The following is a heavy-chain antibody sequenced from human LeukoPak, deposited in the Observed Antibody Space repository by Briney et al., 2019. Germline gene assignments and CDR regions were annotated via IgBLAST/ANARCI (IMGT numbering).Heavy chain of an antibody. V-gene: IGHV3-48*01. CDR3: ARSYDFWSGYRSYDAFDI. D-gene: IGHD3-3*01. CDR2: ISSSSSTI. CDR1: GFTFNVYS. Sequence: GGSLRLSCAASGFTFNVYSMNWVRQAPGKGLEWVSYISSSSSTIYYADSVKGRFTISRDNAKNSLYLQMNSLRAEDTAVYYCARSYDFWSGYRSYDAFDIWGQGTMVTVSS. J-gene: IGHJ3*02.